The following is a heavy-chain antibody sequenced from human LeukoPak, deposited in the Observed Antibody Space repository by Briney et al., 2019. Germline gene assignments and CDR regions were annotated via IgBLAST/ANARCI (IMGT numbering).Heavy chain of an antibody. J-gene: IGHJ4*02. Sequence: ASVKVSCKASGYTFTSYAMHWVRQAPGQRLEWMGWINAGNGNTKYSQKFQGRVTITRDASASTAYMELSSLRSEDTAVYYCARGIPFTYYYDSSGQSDYWGQGTLVTVSS. V-gene: IGHV1-3*01. CDR1: GYTFTSYA. CDR3: ARGIPFTYYYDSSGQSDY. D-gene: IGHD3-22*01. CDR2: INAGNGNT.